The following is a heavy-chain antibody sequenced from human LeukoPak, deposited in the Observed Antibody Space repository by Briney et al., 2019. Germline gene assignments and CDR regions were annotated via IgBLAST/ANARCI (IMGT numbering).Heavy chain of an antibody. CDR1: GFTFSSYS. CDR3: ARTRGIAVSATDAFDI. J-gene: IGHJ3*02. Sequence: GGSLRLSCVASGFTFSSYSMNWVRQAPGKGLEWVSYISSSSSTIYYADSVKGRFTISRDNAKNSLYLQMNSLRAEDTAVYYCARTRGIAVSATDAFDIWGQGTMVTVSS. D-gene: IGHD6-19*01. V-gene: IGHV3-48*04. CDR2: ISSSSSTI.